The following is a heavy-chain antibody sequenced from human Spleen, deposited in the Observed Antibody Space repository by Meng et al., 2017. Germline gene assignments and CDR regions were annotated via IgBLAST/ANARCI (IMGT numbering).Heavy chain of an antibody. V-gene: IGHV4-39*07. CDR2: IYYDGTT. Sequence: GSLRLSCTVSGGSISYSYYWGWIRQPPGKGLEWIGSIYYDGTTYYNPSLQSRVTKSVDTSKNQFSLKLSSVTAADTAVYYCAREILASPVAGMRNILWYFDLWGRGTRVTVSS. J-gene: IGHJ2*01. CDR1: GGSISYSYY. D-gene: IGHD6-13*01. CDR3: AREILASPVAGMRNILWYFDL.